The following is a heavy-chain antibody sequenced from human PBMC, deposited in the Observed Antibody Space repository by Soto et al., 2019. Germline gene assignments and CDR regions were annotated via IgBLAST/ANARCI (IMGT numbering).Heavy chain of an antibody. D-gene: IGHD2-15*01. V-gene: IGHV1-3*01. CDR3: ASLVDCSGGSCYRVDY. J-gene: IGHJ4*02. Sequence: ASVKVSCKGFGYSFMKYGINWVRQAPGQRLEWMGWINAGNGNTKYSQKFQGRVTITRDTSASTAYMELSSLRSEDTAVYYCASLVDCSGGSCYRVDYWGQGTLVTVSS. CDR1: GYSFMKYG. CDR2: INAGNGNT.